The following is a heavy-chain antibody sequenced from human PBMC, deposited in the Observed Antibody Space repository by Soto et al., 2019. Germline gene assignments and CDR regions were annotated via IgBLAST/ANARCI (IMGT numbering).Heavy chain of an antibody. CDR2: ISSDGIIT. J-gene: IGHJ6*02. D-gene: IGHD3-10*01. Sequence: GSLRLSCAAPVFTFSGYGMHWVRQAPGKGLVWVSRISSDGIITSYADSVKGRFTISRDNAKNTLYLQMNSLRAEDMAVYYCASRKGEMAGTYGMDVWGQGTTVTVSS. CDR1: VFTFSGYG. V-gene: IGHV3-74*01. CDR3: ASRKGEMAGTYGMDV.